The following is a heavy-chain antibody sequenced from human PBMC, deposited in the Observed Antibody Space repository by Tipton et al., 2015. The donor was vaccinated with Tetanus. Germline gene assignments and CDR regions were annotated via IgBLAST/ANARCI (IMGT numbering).Heavy chain of an antibody. CDR3: TPQNKSRVVPNFNWFDP. J-gene: IGHJ5*02. CDR1: GLTFSNAW. V-gene: IGHV3-15*07. CDR2: IKSKAYGGAS. D-gene: IGHD6-6*01. Sequence: SLRLSCVVSGLTFSNAWMHWVRQAPGKGPEWVGRIKSKAYGGASDYGSPVKGRFTISRDYSKTPLYLQMHSLKTEDTAVYYCTPQNKSRVVPNFNWFDPWGQGTLVTVSS.